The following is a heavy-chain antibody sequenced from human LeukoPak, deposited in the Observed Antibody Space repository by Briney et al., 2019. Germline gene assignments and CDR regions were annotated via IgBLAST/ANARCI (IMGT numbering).Heavy chain of an antibody. Sequence: SQTLSLTCAISGDSVSSNSAAWSWIRQSPSRGLEWLARTYYRSKWYYDYAVSLRSRVTINPDPSRNQFFLQVNSVTAEDTAVYYCARGSHESTWVWGQGTPVTVSS. CDR3: ARGSHESTWV. CDR1: GDSVSSNSAA. CDR2: TYYRSKWYY. J-gene: IGHJ4*02. V-gene: IGHV6-1*01. D-gene: IGHD2/OR15-2a*01.